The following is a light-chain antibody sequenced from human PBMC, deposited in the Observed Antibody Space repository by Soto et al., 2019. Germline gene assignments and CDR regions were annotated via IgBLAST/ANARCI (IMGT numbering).Light chain of an antibody. Sequence: QSALTQPPSVSGSPGQSVTISCTGTSSDVGRYNYVSWYQQHPGKAPKLMIYEVSKRPSGVPDRFSGSKSGNTASLTVSGLQVEDEAEYYCSSYTGSNNPYVFGAGTKVTVL. J-gene: IGLJ1*01. CDR3: SSYTGSNNPYV. CDR1: SSDVGRYNY. V-gene: IGLV2-8*01. CDR2: EVS.